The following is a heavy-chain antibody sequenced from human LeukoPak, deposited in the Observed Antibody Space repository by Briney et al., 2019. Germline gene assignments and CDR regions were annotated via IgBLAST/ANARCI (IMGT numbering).Heavy chain of an antibody. Sequence: ASETLSLTCTVSGGSISSSSYYWGWIRQPPGKGLEWIGYIYYSGSTYYNPSLKSRVTISVDTSKNQFSLKLSSVTAADTAVYYCARGEAVAGTADYWGQGTLVTVSS. CDR1: GGSISSSSYY. CDR2: IYYSGST. V-gene: IGHV4-30-4*08. J-gene: IGHJ4*02. D-gene: IGHD6-19*01. CDR3: ARGEAVAGTADY.